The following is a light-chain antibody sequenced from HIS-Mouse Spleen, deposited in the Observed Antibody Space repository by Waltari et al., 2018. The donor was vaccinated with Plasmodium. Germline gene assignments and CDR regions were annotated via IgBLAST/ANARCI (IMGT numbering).Light chain of an antibody. Sequence: EIVVTQSTGTLSLSPGERATMSCRASQSVSSSYLAWYQQKPGQAPRLLIYGAASRATGIPDRFSGSGSGTDFTLTISRLEPEDFAVYYCQQYVSSPPLTFGGGTKVEIK. CDR1: QSVSSSY. V-gene: IGKV3-20*01. J-gene: IGKJ4*01. CDR3: QQYVSSPPLT. CDR2: GAA.